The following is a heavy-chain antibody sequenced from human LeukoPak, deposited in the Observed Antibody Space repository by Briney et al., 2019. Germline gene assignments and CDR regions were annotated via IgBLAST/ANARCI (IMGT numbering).Heavy chain of an antibody. CDR3: ASEGSSSSGNFDY. V-gene: IGHV3-48*01. CDR1: GGTFSSYS. J-gene: IGHJ4*02. Sequence: SCKASGGTFSSYSMNWVRQAPGKGLEWVSYISSSSSTIYYADSVKGRFTISRDNAKNSLYLQMNSLRAEDTAVYYCASEGSSSSGNFDYWGQGTLVTVSS. D-gene: IGHD6-6*01. CDR2: ISSSSSTI.